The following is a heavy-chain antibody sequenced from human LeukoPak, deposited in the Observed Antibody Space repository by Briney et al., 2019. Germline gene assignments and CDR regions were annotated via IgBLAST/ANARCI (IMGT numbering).Heavy chain of an antibody. D-gene: IGHD3-10*01. Sequence: GGSLRLSCAASGFTFSNYGMNWVRQAPGKGLEWVSAISGSGDKTYYADSVKGRFTISRDNSKNTLYLQMDSLRAEDTALYYCAKSTQYGSGRYQADYRGQGALVTVSS. J-gene: IGHJ4*02. CDR1: GFTFSNYG. CDR3: AKSTQYGSGRYQADY. CDR2: ISGSGDKT. V-gene: IGHV3-23*01.